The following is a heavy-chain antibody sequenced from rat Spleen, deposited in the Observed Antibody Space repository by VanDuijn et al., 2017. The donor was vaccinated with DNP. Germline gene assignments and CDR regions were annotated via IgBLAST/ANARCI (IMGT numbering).Heavy chain of an antibody. CDR2: ISTDGGST. Sequence: EVQLVETGGGLVQPGRSLRLPRVGPGFTFSSYWMYWIRQAPGKGLEWVASISTDGGSTYYLDSVKGRFTLSRDNAENTVYLQMNSLRSEDTATYYCSKGNINYGGFDYWGQGVMVTVSS. D-gene: IGHD4-1*01. V-gene: IGHV5-58*01. CDR1: GFTFSSYW. CDR3: SKGNINYGGFDY. J-gene: IGHJ2*01.